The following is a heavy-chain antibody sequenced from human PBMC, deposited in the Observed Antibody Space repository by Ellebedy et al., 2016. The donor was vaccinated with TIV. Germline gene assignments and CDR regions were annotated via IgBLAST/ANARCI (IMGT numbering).Heavy chain of an antibody. J-gene: IGHJ4*02. CDR2: INHSGST. CDR1: GGSFSGYY. V-gene: IGHV4-34*01. CDR3: ATLSSGWTPFDY. D-gene: IGHD6-19*01. Sequence: SETLSLTXAVYGGSFSGYYWSWIRQPPGKGLEWIGEINHSGSTNYNPSLKSRVTISVDTSKNQFSLKLSSVTAADTAVYYCATLSSGWTPFDYWGQGTLVTVSS.